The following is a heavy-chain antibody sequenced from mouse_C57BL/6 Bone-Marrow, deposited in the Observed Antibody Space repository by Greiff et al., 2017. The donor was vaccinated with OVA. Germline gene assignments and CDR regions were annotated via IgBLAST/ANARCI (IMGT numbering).Heavy chain of an antibody. Sequence: QVQLQQPGAELVMPGASVKLSCKASGYTFTSYWMHWVKQRPGQGLEWIGEIDPSDSYTNYNQKFKGKSTLTVDKSSSTAYMQLSSLTSEDSAVYYCAREAPMVKGDYWGQGTTLTVSS. CDR2: IDPSDSYT. CDR1: GYTFTSYW. CDR3: AREAPMVKGDY. D-gene: IGHD2-2*01. J-gene: IGHJ2*01. V-gene: IGHV1-69*01.